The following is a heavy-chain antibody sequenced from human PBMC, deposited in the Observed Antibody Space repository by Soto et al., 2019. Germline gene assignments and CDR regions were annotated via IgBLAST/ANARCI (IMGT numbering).Heavy chain of an antibody. CDR3: ARMASAGTLNWFDP. CDR1: GYTFTSYD. Sequence: VTGSCKASGYTFTSYDISWVRQAAGQGLEWLGWMNPGSGKTGYASKFQGRVAMTRDASTGTSHLELSSLTSDDTAVYYCARMASAGTLNWFDPWGQGTLVTVSS. J-gene: IGHJ5*02. D-gene: IGHD6-13*01. CDR2: MNPGSGKT. V-gene: IGHV1-8*02.